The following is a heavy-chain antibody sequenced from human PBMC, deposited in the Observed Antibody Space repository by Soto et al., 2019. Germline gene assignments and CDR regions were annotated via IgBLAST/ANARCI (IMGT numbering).Heavy chain of an antibody. V-gene: IGHV1-2*02. J-gene: IGHJ4*02. CDR1: GDIFTDYY. CDR3: ARTAPPRSFQAFDY. Sequence: ASVKVSCKASGDIFTDYYIHWVRQAPGQGLEWMGWINPISGGTNYAQKFQGRVTMTRDTSISTAYMELSRLTYDDTSVYYCARTAPPRSFQAFDYWGQGTLVTVSS. CDR2: INPISGGT. D-gene: IGHD2-21*02.